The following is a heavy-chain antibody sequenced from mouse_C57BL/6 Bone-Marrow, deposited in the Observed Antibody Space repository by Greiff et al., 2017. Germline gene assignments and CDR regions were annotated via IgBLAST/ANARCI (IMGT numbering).Heavy chain of an antibody. CDR2: IDPSDSYT. Sequence: QVQLQQSGAELVMPGASVKLSCKASGYTFTSYWMHWVKQRPGQGLEWIGEIDPSDSYTNYNQKFKGKSTLTVDKSSSTAYMQLSSLTSEDSAVYYCARRCDAMDYWGHGNSVTVSS. CDR1: GYTFTSYW. V-gene: IGHV1-69*01. J-gene: IGHJ4*01. CDR3: ARRCDAMDY.